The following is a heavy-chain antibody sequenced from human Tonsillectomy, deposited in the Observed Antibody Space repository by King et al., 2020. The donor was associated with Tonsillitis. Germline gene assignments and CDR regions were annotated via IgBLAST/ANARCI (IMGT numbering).Heavy chain of an antibody. CDR3: ARALHLYGGYETPFDY. V-gene: IGHV5-51*01. D-gene: IGHD5-12*01. CDR2: IYPGDSDT. CDR1: GYSFTSYW. Sequence: QLVQSGAEVKKPGESLKISCTGSGYSFTSYWIGWVRQMPGKGLEWMGIIYPGDSDTRYNPSFQDQVTISADKSISTAYLQWSSLKASDIAMYYCARALHLYGGYETPFDYWGQGTLVTVSS. J-gene: IGHJ4*02.